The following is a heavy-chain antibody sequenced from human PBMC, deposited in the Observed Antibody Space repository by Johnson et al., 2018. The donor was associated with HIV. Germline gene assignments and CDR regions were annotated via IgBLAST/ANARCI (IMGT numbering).Heavy chain of an antibody. Sequence: VQLVESGGGLAKPAWSPRLSCAASGFTVSSNYMSWVRQAPGKGLEWVSVIYSGGSTYYAYSVKGRFTISRDNSKNTLYLQMISLRAEDTAVYFCARAPPAPYGDYGAFDIWGQGTMVTVSS. CDR3: ARAPPAPYGDYGAFDI. CDR1: GFTVSSNY. D-gene: IGHD4-17*01. V-gene: IGHV3-66*01. J-gene: IGHJ3*02. CDR2: IYSGGST.